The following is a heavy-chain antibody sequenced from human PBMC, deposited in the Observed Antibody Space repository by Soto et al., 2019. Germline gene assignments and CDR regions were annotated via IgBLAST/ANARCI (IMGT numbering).Heavy chain of an antibody. D-gene: IGHD5-12*01. CDR1: GFTFSSYS. J-gene: IGHJ6*02. V-gene: IGHV3-21*01. CDR2: ISSSSSYI. CDR3: AREDSGYGNYYDGMDV. Sequence: EVQLVESGGGLVKPGGSLRLSCAASGFTFSSYSMNWVRQAPGKGLEWVSSISSSSSYIYYADSVKGRFTISRDNAKNSLYLQMNSLRAEDTAVYYCAREDSGYGNYYDGMDVWGQGTTVTVSS.